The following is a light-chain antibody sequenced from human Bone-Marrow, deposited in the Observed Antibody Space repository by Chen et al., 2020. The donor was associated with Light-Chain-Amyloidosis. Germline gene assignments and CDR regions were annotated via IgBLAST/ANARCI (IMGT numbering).Light chain of an antibody. V-gene: IGKV1-5*03. CDR3: QQYKSYSWT. Sequence: DIQITQSPATLSAVVGDRVTISCRASQSISYWLAWYQQKPGKAPNLLIYKASSLQSGVPSRFSGSGSGTEFTLTISSLQPDDFATYYCQQYKSYSWTLGQGTKVEI. CDR1: QSISYW. J-gene: IGKJ1*01. CDR2: KAS.